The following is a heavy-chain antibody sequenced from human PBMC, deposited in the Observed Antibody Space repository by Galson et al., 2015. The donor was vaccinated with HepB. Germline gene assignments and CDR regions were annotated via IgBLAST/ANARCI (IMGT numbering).Heavy chain of an antibody. V-gene: IGHV1-2*04. CDR1: GYTFTGYY. J-gene: IGHJ6*02. Sequence: SVKVSCKASGYTFTGYYMHWVRQAPGQGLEWMGWVNPNSGGTNYAQKFQGWVTMTRDTSISTAYMELSRLRSDDTAVYYCARDRSQGSGSYLPPDYGMDVWGQGTTVTVSS. CDR3: ARDRSQGSGSYLPPDYGMDV. CDR2: VNPNSGGT. D-gene: IGHD3-10*01.